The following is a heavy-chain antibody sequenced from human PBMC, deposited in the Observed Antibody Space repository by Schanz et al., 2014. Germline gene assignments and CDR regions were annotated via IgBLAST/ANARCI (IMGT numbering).Heavy chain of an antibody. V-gene: IGHV3-30-3*01. CDR1: GFTFSSYA. J-gene: IGHJ4*02. Sequence: QVQLLQFGGGVVQPGRSLRLSCAASGFTFSSYAMHWVRQAPGKGLEWVALISIDGSIKYYADSVEGRFTISRDNSRNTLYLQMNSLRTEDTAVYYCASPSGYSDYGTYFDFWGQGTLVTVSS. CDR2: ISIDGSIK. CDR3: ASPSGYSDYGTYFDF. D-gene: IGHD5-12*01.